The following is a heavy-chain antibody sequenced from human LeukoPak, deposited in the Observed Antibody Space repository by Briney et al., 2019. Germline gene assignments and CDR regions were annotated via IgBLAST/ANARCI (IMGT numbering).Heavy chain of an antibody. V-gene: IGHV4-59*01. CDR3: ARDKARYSYGY. D-gene: IGHD5-18*01. CDR2: IYYSGST. Sequence: TSETLSLTCTVSGGSISSYYWNWIRQPPGKGLEWIGYIYYSGSTNYNPSLKSRVTISVDTSKNQFSLKLSSVTAADTAVYYCARDKARYSYGYGGQGTLVTVSS. CDR1: GGSISSYY. J-gene: IGHJ4*02.